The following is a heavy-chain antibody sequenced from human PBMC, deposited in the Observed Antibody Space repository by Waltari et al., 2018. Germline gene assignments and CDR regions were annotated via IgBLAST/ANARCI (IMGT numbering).Heavy chain of an antibody. CDR2: IYYSGST. CDR1: GGSISSSSYY. V-gene: IGHV4-39*01. Sequence: QLQLQESGPGLVKPSETLSLTCTVSGGSISSSSYYWGWIRQPPGKGLEWIGRIYYSGSTYYNPSPKSRVTISVDTSKNQFSRKLSSGTAADTAVYYCARHFPQWLVRKYYFDYWGQGTLVTVSS. CDR3: ARHFPQWLVRKYYFDY. D-gene: IGHD6-19*01. J-gene: IGHJ4*02.